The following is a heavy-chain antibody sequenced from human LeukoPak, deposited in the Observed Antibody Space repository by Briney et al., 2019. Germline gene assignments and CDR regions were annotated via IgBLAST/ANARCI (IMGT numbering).Heavy chain of an antibody. CDR2: MNPNSGNT. J-gene: IGHJ5*02. V-gene: IGHV1-8*01. Sequence: ASVKVSCKASGYTFTSYDINWVRQATGQGLEWMGWMNPNSGNTGYAQKFQGRVTMTRNTSISIAYMELSSLRSEDTAVYYCARGPINDYGDYFNWFDPWGQGTLVTVSS. CDR1: GYTFTSYD. CDR3: ARGPINDYGDYFNWFDP. D-gene: IGHD4-17*01.